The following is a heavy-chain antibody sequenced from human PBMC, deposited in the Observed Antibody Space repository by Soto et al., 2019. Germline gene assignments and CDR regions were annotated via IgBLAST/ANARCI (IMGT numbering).Heavy chain of an antibody. CDR1: GIPIGRHF. CDR3: ARLQYTVVTALDI. J-gene: IGHJ3*02. CDR2: IYHTVNT. Sequence: PSETLSLTCSVSGIPIGRHFWSWIRQAPGKAPQLVGSIYHTVNTNYNPALKTRGTIAIDTSKNQLSLHLSSVTATDTAIYYCARLQYTVVTALDIWGQGTMVTVSS. D-gene: IGHD2-15*01. V-gene: IGHV4-59*11.